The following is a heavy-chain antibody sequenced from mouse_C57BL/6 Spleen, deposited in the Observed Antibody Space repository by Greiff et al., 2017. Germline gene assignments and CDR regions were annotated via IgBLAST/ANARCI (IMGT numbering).Heavy chain of an antibody. CDR1: GFNIKDYY. CDR2: IDPEDGDT. D-gene: IGHD1-1*01. CDR3: TTESPYYYGSSYEDFDY. J-gene: IGHJ2*01. V-gene: IGHV14-1*01. Sequence: VQLQQSGAELVRPGASVKLSCTASGFNIKDYYMHWVKQRPEQGLEWIGRIDPEDGDTEYAPKFQGKATMTADTSSNTAYLQLSSLTSEDTAVYYCTTESPYYYGSSYEDFDYWVQGTTLTVSS.